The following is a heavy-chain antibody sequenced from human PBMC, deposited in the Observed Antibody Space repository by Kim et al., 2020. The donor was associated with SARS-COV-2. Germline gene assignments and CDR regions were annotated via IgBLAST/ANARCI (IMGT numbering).Heavy chain of an antibody. J-gene: IGHJ4*02. Sequence: GGSLRLSCAASGFIFSSYAMKWVRQAPGKGLEYVSSITSTGSHEFYADSVRGRFTISRDNAENSLYLQINSLRAEDTAVYYCARLGVYSGSYCDLWGQGTLVTVSS. CDR2: ITSTGSHE. D-gene: IGHD1-26*01. CDR1: GFIFSSYA. CDR3: ARLGVYSGSYCDL. V-gene: IGHV3-21*01.